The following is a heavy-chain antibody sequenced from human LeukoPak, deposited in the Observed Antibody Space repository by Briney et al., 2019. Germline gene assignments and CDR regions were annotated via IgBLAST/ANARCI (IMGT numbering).Heavy chain of an antibody. CDR3: AKDPLVYYGSDGNPDY. CDR1: GFTFSNYW. Sequence: GGSLRLSRAASGFTFSNYWMNWVRQAPGKGLEWVANIKQDGSEEYYVDAVKGRFTISRDNAKNSLYLQMNSLRAEDTAVYYCAKDPLVYYGSDGNPDYWGQGTLVTVSS. D-gene: IGHD3-10*01. J-gene: IGHJ4*02. V-gene: IGHV3-7*03. CDR2: IKQDGSEE.